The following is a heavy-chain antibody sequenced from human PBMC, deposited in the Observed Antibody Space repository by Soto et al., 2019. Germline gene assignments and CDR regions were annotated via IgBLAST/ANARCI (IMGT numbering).Heavy chain of an antibody. D-gene: IGHD6-13*01. CDR3: AKDPPTHIAAAGSPEHFDY. CDR2: ISGSGGST. CDR1: GFTFSSYA. V-gene: IGHV3-23*01. Sequence: PGGSLRLSCAASGFTFSSYAMSWVRQAPGKGLEWVSAISGSGGSTYYADSVKGRFTISRDNSKNTLYLQMNSLRAEDTAVYYCAKDPPTHIAAAGSPEHFDYWGQGTLVTVSS. J-gene: IGHJ4*02.